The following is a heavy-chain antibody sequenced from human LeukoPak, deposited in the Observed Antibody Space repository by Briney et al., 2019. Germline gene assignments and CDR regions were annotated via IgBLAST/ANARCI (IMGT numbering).Heavy chain of an antibody. J-gene: IGHJ5*02. V-gene: IGHV4-31*03. CDR1: GGSICSGGYY. CDR2: IYYSGST. D-gene: IGHD6-6*01. CDR3: ARETSIAARQVSDWFEP. Sequence: PSQTLSLTCTVSGGSICSGGYYWSWIRQHPGKGLGWIGYIYYSGSTYYNPSLKSRVTISVDTSKNQFSLKLSSVTAADTAVYYCARETSIAARQVSDWFEPWGQGTLVTVSS.